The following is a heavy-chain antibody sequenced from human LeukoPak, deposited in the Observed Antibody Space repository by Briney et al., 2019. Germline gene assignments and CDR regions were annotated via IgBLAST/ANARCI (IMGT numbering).Heavy chain of an antibody. V-gene: IGHV4-4*02. CDR3: ARAPIDSSSWYVDY. Sequence: SGTLSLTCAVSGGSISSSNWWSWVRQPPGKGLEWIGEIYHSGSTNYNPSLKSRVTISVDKSKNQFSLKLSSVTAADTAVYYCARAPIDSSSWYVDYWGQGTLVTVSS. CDR1: GGSISSSNW. CDR2: IYHSGST. J-gene: IGHJ4*02. D-gene: IGHD6-13*01.